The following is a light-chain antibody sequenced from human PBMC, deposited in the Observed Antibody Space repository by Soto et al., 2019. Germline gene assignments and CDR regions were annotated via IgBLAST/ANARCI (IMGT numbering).Light chain of an antibody. V-gene: IGKV1-39*01. J-gene: IGKJ1*01. CDR2: AAS. CDR1: RSISSY. Sequence: DMQMTQSPSSLSASVGDRVTITCRASRSISSYLNWYQQKPGKAPKLLIYAASSLQSGVPSRFSGSGSGTDFTLTISSLQPEDFATYYCQQSYSTLEFGQGTKVEIK. CDR3: QQSYSTLE.